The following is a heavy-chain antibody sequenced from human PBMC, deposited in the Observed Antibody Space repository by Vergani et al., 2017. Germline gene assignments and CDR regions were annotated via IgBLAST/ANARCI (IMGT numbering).Heavy chain of an antibody. CDR1: GFTFSSYG. CDR2: IRYDGSNK. CDR3: AGAAAGTGCFDP. J-gene: IGHJ5*02. V-gene: IGHV3-30*02. Sequence: QVQLVESGGGVVQPGGSLRLSCAASGFTFSSYGMHWVRQAPGKGLEWVAFIRYDGSNKYYADSVKGRFTISRDNSKNTLYLQMNSLRAEDTAVYYCAGAAAGTGCFDPWGQGTLVTVSS. D-gene: IGHD6-13*01.